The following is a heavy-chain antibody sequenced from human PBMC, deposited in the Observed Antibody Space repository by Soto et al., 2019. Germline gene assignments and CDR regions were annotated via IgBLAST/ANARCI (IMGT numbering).Heavy chain of an antibody. CDR3: ALWGFRDGNNSTYNYSGMDV. J-gene: IGHJ6*02. D-gene: IGHD3-10*01. CDR2: IIPIFGTA. V-gene: IGHV1-69*01. CDR1: GGTFNRYT. Sequence: VQLVQSGAEVKKPGSSVKLSCKASGGTFNRYTISWVRQAPGQGLEWMGGIIPIFGTANYAQKFQGRVAIIADESTSAAYMELRSLRSEDTAVYYCALWGFRDGNNSTYNYSGMDVWGQGPTVTVSS.